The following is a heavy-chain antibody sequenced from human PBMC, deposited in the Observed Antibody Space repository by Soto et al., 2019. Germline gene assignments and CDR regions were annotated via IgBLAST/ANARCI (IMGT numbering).Heavy chain of an antibody. J-gene: IGHJ4*02. CDR3: ARGQVVAAQH. Sequence: QLQLQESGSGLVKPSQTLSLTCAVSGGSISSGGYSWSWIRQPPGKGLEWIGYIYHSGSTYYNPSRQRRVTLSVDRSKNQFSLKLSSVTAADTAVYYCARGQVVAAQHWGQGTLVTVSS. CDR2: IYHSGST. V-gene: IGHV4-30-2*01. D-gene: IGHD2-15*01. CDR1: GGSISSGGYS.